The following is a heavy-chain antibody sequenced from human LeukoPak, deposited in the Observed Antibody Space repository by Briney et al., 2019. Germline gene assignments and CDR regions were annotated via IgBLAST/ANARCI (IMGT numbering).Heavy chain of an antibody. CDR3: ARKGMSAMAGAFDI. J-gene: IGHJ3*02. CDR1: GGSISSYY. CDR2: IYTSGNT. V-gene: IGHV4-4*07. Sequence: PSETLSLTCTVSGGSISSYYWSWIRQPAGKGLEWIGRIYTSGNTNYNPSLKSRVTMSTDTSKNQFSLKLTSVTATDTGVYYCARKGMSAMAGAFDIWGQGTMVTVSS. D-gene: IGHD2-8*01.